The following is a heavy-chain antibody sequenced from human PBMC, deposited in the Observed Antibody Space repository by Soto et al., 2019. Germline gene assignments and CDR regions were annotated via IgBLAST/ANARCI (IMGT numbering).Heavy chain of an antibody. CDR1: GGSISSGDYY. CDR3: ARERPDGARLDP. V-gene: IGHV4-30-4*01. Sequence: QVQLQESGPGLVKPSQTLSLTCTVSGGSISSGDYYWSWIRQPPGKGVEWIGYIYYSGSTYYSPSLKSRVXXXVXXSKNPFSLKRSSVTAADTAVYYCARERPDGARLDPWGQGTLVPVSS. D-gene: IGHD6-6*01. J-gene: IGHJ5*02. CDR2: IYYSGST.